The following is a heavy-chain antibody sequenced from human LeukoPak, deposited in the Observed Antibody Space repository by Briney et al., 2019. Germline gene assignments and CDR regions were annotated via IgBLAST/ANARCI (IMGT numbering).Heavy chain of an antibody. Sequence: GGSLRLSCAASGFIFSDSAIHWVRQAPGKGLEWVSYISSSGSTIYYADSVKGRFTISRDNAKNSLYLQMNSLRAEDTAVYYCAELGITMIGGVWGKGTTVTISS. CDR2: ISSSGSTI. D-gene: IGHD3-10*02. J-gene: IGHJ6*04. CDR3: AELGITMIGGV. CDR1: GFIFSDSA. V-gene: IGHV3-48*03.